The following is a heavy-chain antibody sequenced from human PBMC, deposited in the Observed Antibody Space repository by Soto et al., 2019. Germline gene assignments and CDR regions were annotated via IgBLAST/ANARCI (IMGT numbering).Heavy chain of an antibody. Sequence: SVKVSCKASGGTFSSYAISWVRQAPGQGLEWVGGIIPIFGTANYAQKFQGRVTITADKSTSTAYMELSSLRSEDTAVYYCARDGASALPDDSSGIRDPFDIWGQGTMVAVSS. J-gene: IGHJ3*02. D-gene: IGHD3-22*01. CDR2: IIPIFGTA. CDR3: ARDGASALPDDSSGIRDPFDI. CDR1: GGTFSSYA. V-gene: IGHV1-69*06.